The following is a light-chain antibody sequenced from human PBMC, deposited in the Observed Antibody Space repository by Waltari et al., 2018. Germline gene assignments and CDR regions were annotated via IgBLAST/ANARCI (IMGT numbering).Light chain of an antibody. CDR1: QVVARY. CDR2: ETS. CDR3: QQRADWPLT. J-gene: IGKJ4*01. V-gene: IGKV3-11*01. Sequence: SWRSGQVVARYSAWYQKKPCLAPRLLIYETSNRATGIPARFIGSGSGTDFSLTITSLESEDFAVYYCQQRADWPLTFGGGTKVEIK.